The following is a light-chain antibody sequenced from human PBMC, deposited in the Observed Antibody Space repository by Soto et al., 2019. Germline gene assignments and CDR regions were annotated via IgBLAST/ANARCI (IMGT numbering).Light chain of an antibody. CDR3: SSYAGSQGV. J-gene: IGLJ2*01. Sequence: QSVLTQPPSESGSPGQSVTISCTGTSSDVGGYNYVSWYQQHPGKAPKLMIYEVSKRPSGVPDRFSGSKSGNTASLTVSGLQAEDEADYYCSSYAGSQGVFGGGTQLTVL. CDR1: SSDVGGYNY. CDR2: EVS. V-gene: IGLV2-8*01.